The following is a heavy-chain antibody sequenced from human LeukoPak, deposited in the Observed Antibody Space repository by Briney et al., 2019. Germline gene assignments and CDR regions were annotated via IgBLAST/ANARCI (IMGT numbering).Heavy chain of an antibody. V-gene: IGHV3-30-3*01. Sequence: PWGSLRLSCAASGFSFSSYAMHWVRQAPGKGLEWVAVISYDGSNKYYADSVKGRFTISRDNSKNTLYLQMNSLRAEDTAVYYCAREIGIAVAGTELNDAFDIWGQGTMVTVSS. J-gene: IGHJ3*02. CDR1: GFSFSSYA. D-gene: IGHD6-19*01. CDR3: AREIGIAVAGTELNDAFDI. CDR2: ISYDGSNK.